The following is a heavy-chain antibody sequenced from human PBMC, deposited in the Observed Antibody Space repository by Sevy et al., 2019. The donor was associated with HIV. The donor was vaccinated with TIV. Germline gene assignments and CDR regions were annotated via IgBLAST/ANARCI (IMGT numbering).Heavy chain of an antibody. J-gene: IGHJ3*02. Sequence: GGSLRLSCKGSGYSFTSYWIGWVRQMPGKGLEWMGIIYPGDSDTRYSPSFQGQVTISADKSISTAYLQWSSLKASDTAMYYCARGGYYDSSEDAFDIWGQRTMVTVSS. CDR2: IYPGDSDT. V-gene: IGHV5-51*01. CDR3: ARGGYYDSSEDAFDI. CDR1: GYSFTSYW. D-gene: IGHD3-22*01.